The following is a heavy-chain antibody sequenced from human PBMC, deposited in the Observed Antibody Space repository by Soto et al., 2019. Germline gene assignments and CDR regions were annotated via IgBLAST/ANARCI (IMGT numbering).Heavy chain of an antibody. V-gene: IGHV4-4*07. CDR2: IHASGRA. CDR1: GGSVTSYY. CDR3: ATLYSYGENDY. D-gene: IGHD5-18*01. Sequence: SETLSLTCAVPGGSVTSYYWAWIRQPAGKGLEWIGRIHASGRAAYKPSLKSRVTMSVDTSKNQVYLKLNDVTAADTAVYYCATLYSYGENDYWGQGTLVTVSS. J-gene: IGHJ4*02.